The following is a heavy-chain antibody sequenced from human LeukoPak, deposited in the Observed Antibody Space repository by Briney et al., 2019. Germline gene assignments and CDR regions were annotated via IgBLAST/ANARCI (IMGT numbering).Heavy chain of an antibody. J-gene: IGHJ2*01. CDR1: GGSISSYY. CDR2: IYSSGTT. D-gene: IGHD6-25*01. Sequence: SETLSLTCSASGGSISSYYWSWIRQPAGKGLEWIGRIYSSGTTNYNPSLESRVAMSVDTSKNQFSLKVTSVTAADTAVYYCARDSAATGRYFDLWGRGTLVTVSS. CDR3: ARDSAATGRYFDL. V-gene: IGHV4-4*07.